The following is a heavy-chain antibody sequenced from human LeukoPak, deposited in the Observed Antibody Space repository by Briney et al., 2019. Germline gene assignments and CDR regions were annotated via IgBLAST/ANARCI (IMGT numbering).Heavy chain of an antibody. D-gene: IGHD6-19*01. CDR1: GFTVSSNY. CDR3: ARSGIAVAGTANYFDY. J-gene: IGHJ4*02. V-gene: IGHV3-53*04. CDR2: IYSGGST. Sequence: GGSLRLSCAASGFTVSSNYMSWVRQAPGKGLEWVSVIYSGGSTYYADSVKGRFTISRHNPKNTLYLQMNSLRAEDTAVYYCARSGIAVAGTANYFDYWGQGTLVTVSS.